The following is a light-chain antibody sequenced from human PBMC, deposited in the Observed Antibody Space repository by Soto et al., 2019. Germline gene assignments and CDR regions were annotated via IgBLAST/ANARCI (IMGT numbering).Light chain of an antibody. V-gene: IGKV3-20*01. Sequence: DIVLTQSPGTLSLSPGERATLSCRASQSVSSNSLAWYQQKPGQTPRLLIHGASSRATGIPDRFSGSGSGTDFTLTISRLEADDFAVYYCQHYGTSPWTFGQGTKVEIK. CDR2: GAS. CDR3: QHYGTSPWT. CDR1: QSVSSNS. J-gene: IGKJ1*01.